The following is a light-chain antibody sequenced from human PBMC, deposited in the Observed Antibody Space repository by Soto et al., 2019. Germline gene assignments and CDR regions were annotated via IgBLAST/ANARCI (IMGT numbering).Light chain of an antibody. J-gene: IGLJ2*01. CDR3: CSYTPNSDLVV. CDR1: SSDIGTFNR. V-gene: IGLV2-14*03. CDR2: DVT. Sequence: QSALTQPASVSASPGQSITISCTGSSSDIGTFNRVSWYQQHPGHAPKLVMYDVTHRPSGVFNRFSGSKSGNTASLTISGLQTEDEADYYCCSYTPNSDLVVFGSGTKLTVL.